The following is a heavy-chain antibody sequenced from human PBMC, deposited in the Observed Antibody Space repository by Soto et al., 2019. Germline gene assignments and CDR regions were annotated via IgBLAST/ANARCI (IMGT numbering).Heavy chain of an antibody. CDR1: GYDFTTYG. D-gene: IGHD1-26*01. Sequence: QVHLVQSGAEVKKPGASVKVSCKGSGYDFTTYGITWVRQAPGQGLEWMAWISAHNGNTDYAQKLQGRVTVTRDTSTSTAYTELRSLRSDDTAVYYCASGRYGDYWGQGALVTVSS. V-gene: IGHV1-18*01. CDR3: ASGRYGDY. CDR2: ISAHNGNT. J-gene: IGHJ4*02.